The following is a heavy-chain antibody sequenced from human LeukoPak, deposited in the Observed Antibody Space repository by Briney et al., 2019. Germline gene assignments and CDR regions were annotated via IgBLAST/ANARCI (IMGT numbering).Heavy chain of an antibody. CDR1: GFTVSSNY. CDR2: ICSGSST. J-gene: IGHJ4*02. Sequence: GGSLRLSCAASGFTVSSNYMSWVRQAPGKGLEWVSVICSGSSTYYADAVKGRFTISRDNSKNTLYLQMNSLRAEDTAVYYCARSTWHYFDYWGQGTLVTVSS. V-gene: IGHV3-66*01. D-gene: IGHD5-24*01. CDR3: ARSTWHYFDY.